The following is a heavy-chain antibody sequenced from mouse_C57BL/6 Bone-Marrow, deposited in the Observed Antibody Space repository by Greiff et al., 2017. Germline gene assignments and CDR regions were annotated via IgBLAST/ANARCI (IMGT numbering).Heavy chain of an antibody. CDR2: INPNNGGT. CDR1: GYTFTDYN. J-gene: IGHJ1*03. CDR3: ARPTVVPWYFDV. Sequence: VQLQQSGPELVKPGASVKIPCKASGYTFTDYNMDWVKQSHGKSLEWIGDINPNNGGTIYNQKFKGKATLTVDKSSSTAYMELRSLTSEDTAVYYCARPTVVPWYFDVWGTGTTVTVSS. D-gene: IGHD1-1*01. V-gene: IGHV1-18*01.